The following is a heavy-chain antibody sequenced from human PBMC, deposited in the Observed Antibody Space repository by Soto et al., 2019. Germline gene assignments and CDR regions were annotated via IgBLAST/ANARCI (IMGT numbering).Heavy chain of an antibody. J-gene: IGHJ4*02. CDR1: GFTFSSYG. Sequence: QVQLVESGGGVVQPGRSLRRSCAASGFTFSSYGMHWVRQAPGKGLEWVAVIWYDGSNKYYADPVKGRVTISRDNSKNTLYLQMNSLRAEDTAVDYCARDGNMVYLVCWGKGTLVTVS. CDR3: ARDGNMVYLVC. CDR2: IWYDGSNK. V-gene: IGHV3-33*01. D-gene: IGHD2-8*01.